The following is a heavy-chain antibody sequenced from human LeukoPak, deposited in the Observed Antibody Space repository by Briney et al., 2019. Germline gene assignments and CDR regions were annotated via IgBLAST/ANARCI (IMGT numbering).Heavy chain of an antibody. CDR1: GGSISSSSYY. V-gene: IGHV4-39*01. CDR2: IYYSGST. Sequence: PSETLSLTCTVSGGSISSSSYYWGWIRQPPGKGLEWIGSIYYSGSTYYNPSLKSRVTMSVDTSKNQFSLNLSSVTAADPAVYYCARHSSGWYYFDYWGQGTPVTVSS. D-gene: IGHD6-19*01. CDR3: ARHSSGWYYFDY. J-gene: IGHJ4*02.